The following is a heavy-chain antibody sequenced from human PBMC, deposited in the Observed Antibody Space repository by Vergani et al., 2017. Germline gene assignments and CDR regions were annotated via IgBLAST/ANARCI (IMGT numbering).Heavy chain of an antibody. V-gene: IGHV1-69*06. CDR2: IIPIFGTA. D-gene: IGHD6-19*01. CDR1: GGTFSSYA. J-gene: IGHJ4*02. CDR3: AGTGYSSGWYPPYDY. Sequence: QVQLVQSGAEVKKPGSSVKVSCKASGGTFSSYAISWVRQAPGQGLEWMGGIIPIFGTANYAQKFQGRVTITADKSTSTAYMERSSLRSEDTAVYYCAGTGYSSGWYPPYDYWGQGTLVTVSS.